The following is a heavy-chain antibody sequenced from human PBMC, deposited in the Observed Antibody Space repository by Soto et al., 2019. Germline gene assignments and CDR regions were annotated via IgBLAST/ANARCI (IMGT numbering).Heavy chain of an antibody. CDR1: GYTFTSHY. CDR3: PSGLWQWLFDY. V-gene: IGHV1-46*01. J-gene: IGHJ4*02. CDR2: IDPSGGAT. D-gene: IGHD6-19*01. Sequence: QVQLVQSGAEVKKPGASVMVSCRASGYTFTSHYMHWVRQAPGQGLEWMGMIDPSGGATTYAHKFQGRVTITRDTTTTTVYMELSSLRPEDTAVYSCPSGLWQWLFDYWGQGTLVSVSS.